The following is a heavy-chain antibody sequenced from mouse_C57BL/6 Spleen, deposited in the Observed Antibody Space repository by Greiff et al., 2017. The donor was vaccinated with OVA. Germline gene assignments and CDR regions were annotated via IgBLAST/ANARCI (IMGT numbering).Heavy chain of an antibody. CDR2: ISGGGGNT. CDR3: ARHASLYYYGSSPWYFDV. CDR1: GFTFSSYT. D-gene: IGHD1-1*01. V-gene: IGHV5-9*01. J-gene: IGHJ1*03. Sequence: EVQGVESGGGLVKPGGSLKLSCAASGFTFSSYTMSWVRQTPEKRLEWVATISGGGGNTYYPDSVKGRFTISRDNAKNTLYLQMSSLRSEDTALYYCARHASLYYYGSSPWYFDVWGTGTTVTVSS.